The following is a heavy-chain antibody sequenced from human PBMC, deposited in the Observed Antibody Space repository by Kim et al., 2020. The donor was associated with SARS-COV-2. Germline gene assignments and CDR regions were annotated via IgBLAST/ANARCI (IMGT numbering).Heavy chain of an antibody. CDR1: GYTFTGYY. CDR3: SREQQLLRCSSNAFDI. D-gene: IGHD3-10*02. CDR2: INANRGGT. J-gene: IGHJ3*02. Sequence: ASVNVSCKASGYTFTGYYMHWVRQAPGQGLEWMGWINANRGGTNYAQKLQGWVTMTRDTSISTAYMELSRLRSDDTAVYYCSREQQLLRCSSNAFDIWGQETIVTVSS. V-gene: IGHV1-2*04.